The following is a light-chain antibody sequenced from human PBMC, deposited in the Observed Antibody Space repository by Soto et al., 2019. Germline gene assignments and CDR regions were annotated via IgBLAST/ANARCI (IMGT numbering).Light chain of an antibody. CDR2: KAS. J-gene: IGKJ2*01. CDR3: QQCNSYPYT. Sequence: DIQMTQSPSTLSASAGDRVAITCRASQGISTWLAWYQQKPGKAPKLLIYKASTLESGVPSRFSVSGSGTEFTLTISSLQPDDFATYYCQQCNSYPYTFGQGTKVDIK. CDR1: QGISTW. V-gene: IGKV1-5*03.